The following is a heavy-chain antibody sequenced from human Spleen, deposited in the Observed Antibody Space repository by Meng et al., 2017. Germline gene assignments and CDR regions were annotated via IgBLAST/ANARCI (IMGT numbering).Heavy chain of an antibody. CDR2: MKSNVDGGTV. J-gene: IGHJ4*01. CDR1: EFTFSNAW. Sequence: VETGGGFVKLGGPPRLSCAACEFTFSNAWMTWVRQAPGKGLEWIGRMKSNVDGGTVDYAAAVKGRFFISRDDSENSFYLQMNSLKTEDTAVYYCSGHVDYWGHGTLVTVSS. V-gene: IGHV3-15*01. CDR3: SGHVDY.